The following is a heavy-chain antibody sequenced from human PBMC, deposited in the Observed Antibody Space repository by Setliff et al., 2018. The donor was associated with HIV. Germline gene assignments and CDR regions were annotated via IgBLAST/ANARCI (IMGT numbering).Heavy chain of an antibody. CDR3: ARYTVGSMVDY. V-gene: IGHV4-34*01. J-gene: IGHJ4*02. Sequence: SETLSLTCAVYDGSLSSYYWSWIRQSTGKGLEWIGEINDSGTTNYNPSLESRVTMLIDMSKNQLSVTLSSVTAADTAMYYCARYTVGSMVDYWGQGTPVTVSS. D-gene: IGHD5-12*01. CDR1: DGSLSSYY. CDR2: INDSGTT.